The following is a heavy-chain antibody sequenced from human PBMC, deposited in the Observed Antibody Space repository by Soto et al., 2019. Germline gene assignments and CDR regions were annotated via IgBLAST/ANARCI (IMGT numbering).Heavy chain of an antibody. V-gene: IGHV4-34*01. CDR3: ARGWSGLVIIRFDP. Sequence: SETLSLTCAVYGGSFSGYYWSWVRQPPGKGLEWIGEVNHSGSTNYNPSLKSRVTISVDTSKNQFSLKLSSVTAADTAVYYCARGWSGLVIIRFDPWGQGTLVTVSS. D-gene: IGHD3-9*01. J-gene: IGHJ5*02. CDR1: GGSFSGYY. CDR2: VNHSGST.